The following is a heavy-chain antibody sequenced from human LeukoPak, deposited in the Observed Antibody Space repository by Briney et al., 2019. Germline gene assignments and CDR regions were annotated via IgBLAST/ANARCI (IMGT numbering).Heavy chain of an antibody. V-gene: IGHV1-24*01. Sequence: ASVKVSCKVSGYTLTELSMHRVRQAPGKGLEWMGGFDPEDGETIYAQKFQGRVTMTEDTSTDTAYMELSSLRSEDTAVYYCATDNYDSSGYYYDYWGQGTLVTVSS. D-gene: IGHD3-22*01. CDR2: FDPEDGET. CDR1: GYTLTELS. J-gene: IGHJ4*02. CDR3: ATDNYDSSGYYYDY.